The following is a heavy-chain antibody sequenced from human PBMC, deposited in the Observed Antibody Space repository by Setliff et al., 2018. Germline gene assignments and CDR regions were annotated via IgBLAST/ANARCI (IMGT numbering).Heavy chain of an antibody. V-gene: IGHV3-7*01. D-gene: IGHD3-22*01. CDR1: GFTFGTYC. CDR3: ASGQRIHYYDKGWYFDL. CDR2: IKEDGSEK. Sequence: GGSLRLSCAASGFTFGTYCMSWVRQAPGKGLEWVANIKEDGSEKYYVDSVKGRFTISRDNAKNSLFLQMNSLRAEDTAVYYCASGQRIHYYDKGWYFDLWGRGTLVTVSS. J-gene: IGHJ2*01.